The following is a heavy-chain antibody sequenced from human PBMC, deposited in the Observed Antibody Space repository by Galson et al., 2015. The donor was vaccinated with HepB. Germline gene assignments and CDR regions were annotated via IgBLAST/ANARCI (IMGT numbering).Heavy chain of an antibody. D-gene: IGHD6-6*01. CDR1: GFTFSSYS. J-gene: IGHJ4*02. CDR3: ANLKGGSSAPGGDY. V-gene: IGHV3-48*02. Sequence: SLRLSCAASGFTFSSYSMNWVRQAPGKGLEWVSYISSSSSTIYYADSVKGRFTISRDNAKNSLYLQMNSLRDEDTAVYYCANLKGGSSAPGGDYWGQGTLVTVSS. CDR2: ISSSSSTI.